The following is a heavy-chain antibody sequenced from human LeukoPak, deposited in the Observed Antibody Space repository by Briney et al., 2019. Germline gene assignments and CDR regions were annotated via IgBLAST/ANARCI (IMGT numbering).Heavy chain of an antibody. Sequence: SETLSLTCTVSGGSISSSSYYWGWIRQPPGKGLEWIGSIYYSGSTYYNPSLKSRVTISVDTSKNQFSLKLSSVTAADTAVYYCARELPDYDFWSGYPHYYYYMDVWGKGTTVTVSS. CDR3: ARELPDYDFWSGYPHYYYYMDV. D-gene: IGHD3-3*01. CDR2: IYYSGST. CDR1: GGSISSSSYY. V-gene: IGHV4-39*01. J-gene: IGHJ6*03.